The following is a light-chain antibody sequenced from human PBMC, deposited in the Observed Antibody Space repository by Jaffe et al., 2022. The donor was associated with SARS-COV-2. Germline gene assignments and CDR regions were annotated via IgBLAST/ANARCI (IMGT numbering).Light chain of an antibody. CDR1: GYDY. CDR3: ATWDDSLSGPV. V-gene: IGLV1-47*01. J-gene: IGLJ3*02. Sequence: QSPLTQPPSASGTPGQTVSISCSGGYDYVSWYQKVSGTAPRLLMHNNNQRLAGVPDRFSGSKSGTSASLAISGLRTEDEADYYCATWDDSLSGPVFGGGTKLTVV. CDR2: NNN.